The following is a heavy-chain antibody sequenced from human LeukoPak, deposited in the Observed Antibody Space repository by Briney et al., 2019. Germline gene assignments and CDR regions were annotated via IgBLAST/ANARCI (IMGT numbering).Heavy chain of an antibody. CDR2: IYYSGST. Sequence: SETLSLTCTVSGGSISSYYWSWIRQPPGKGLEWIGNIYYSGSTNYNPSLKSRVTMSVDTSKNQFSLKLSSVTAADTAVYYCARDTLWFGGEVYFDYWGQGTLVTVSS. CDR1: GGSISSYY. V-gene: IGHV4-59*12. J-gene: IGHJ4*02. D-gene: IGHD3-10*01. CDR3: ARDTLWFGGEVYFDY.